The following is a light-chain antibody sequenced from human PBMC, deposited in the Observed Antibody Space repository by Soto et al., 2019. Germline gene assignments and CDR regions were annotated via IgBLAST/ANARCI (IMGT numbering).Light chain of an antibody. CDR3: QQFHYWWT. CDR1: QNIDNK. Sequence: EIVMSQSPATLSVSTGERATLSCRASQNIDNKLVWYQQKPGQVPRLLIYDASTRASGIPARFSGSGSGTEFTLTISRLQSEDFAFYYCQQFHYWWTFGQGTKVDIK. CDR2: DAS. V-gene: IGKV3-15*01. J-gene: IGKJ1*01.